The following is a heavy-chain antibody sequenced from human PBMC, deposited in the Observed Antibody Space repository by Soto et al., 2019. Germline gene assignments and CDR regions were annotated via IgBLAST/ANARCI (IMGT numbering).Heavy chain of an antibody. J-gene: IGHJ6*02. Sequence: QVQLVESGGGVVQPGRSLRLSCAASGFTFSSYAIYWVRQAPGKGLELLAVISYDGSNKYSADSVKGRFTISRDNSKNTLYLHMNSLRAEDTAVYYCAREYNWNDGYYYAMDVWGQGTTVTVSS. D-gene: IGHD1-20*01. CDR2: ISYDGSNK. V-gene: IGHV3-30-3*01. CDR1: GFTFSSYA. CDR3: AREYNWNDGYYYAMDV.